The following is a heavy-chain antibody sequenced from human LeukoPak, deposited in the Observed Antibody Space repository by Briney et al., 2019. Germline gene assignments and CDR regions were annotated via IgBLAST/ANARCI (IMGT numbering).Heavy chain of an antibody. CDR1: GFTFDDYA. J-gene: IGHJ6*02. CDR3: ARDPVPDGMDV. Sequence: GGSLRLSCAASGFTFDDYAMHWVRQAPGKGLEWVSLISGDGGSTYYADSVKGRFTISRDNAKNSLYLQMNSLRAEDTAVYYCARDPVPDGMDVWGQGTTVTVSS. CDR2: ISGDGGST. V-gene: IGHV3-43*02.